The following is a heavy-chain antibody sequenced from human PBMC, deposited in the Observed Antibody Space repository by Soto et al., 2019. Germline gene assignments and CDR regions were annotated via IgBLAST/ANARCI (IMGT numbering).Heavy chain of an antibody. J-gene: IGHJ4*02. CDR2: IYFNGNT. CDR1: ASSFSKYC. Sequence: SETICLTCTVSASSFSKYCSSWIRPSPGKGLEWIGYIYFNGNTNYNPSLKRRVTMSIDTSKKQFSLNLSSVTAADTAVYYCASVTFGGIVLAHWGQGALVTVSS. CDR3: ASVTFGGIVLAH. V-gene: IGHV4-59*01. D-gene: IGHD3-16*01.